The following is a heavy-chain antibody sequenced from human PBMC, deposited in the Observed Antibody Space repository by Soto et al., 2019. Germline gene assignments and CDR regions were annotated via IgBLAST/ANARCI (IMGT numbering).Heavy chain of an antibody. J-gene: IGHJ1*01. CDR1: GYTFSSYA. V-gene: IGHV1-3*01. CDR3: ARDPCYYDSSGYFSGYFHR. D-gene: IGHD3-22*01. Sequence: ASVKVSCKASGYTFSSYALHWVRQAPGQRLEWMGWINGGNGQTKYSQKFQGRVTFTRDTSASTAYLDLSSLRSEDTAVYYCARDPCYYDSSGYFSGYFHRWGQGTQVTVSS. CDR2: INGGNGQT.